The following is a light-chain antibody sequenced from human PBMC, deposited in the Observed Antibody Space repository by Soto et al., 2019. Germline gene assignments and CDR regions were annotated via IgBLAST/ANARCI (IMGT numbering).Light chain of an antibody. Sequence: QSALTQPASVSGSPGQSISISCTGTTSDVGRYNYVSWYQQHPGEAPKLMIYDVSYRPSWVSNRFSGSKSGITASLTISGLQAEDEADYYCNSLTTSSTYVFGTGTKVTVL. CDR3: NSLTTSSTYV. J-gene: IGLJ1*01. CDR2: DVS. CDR1: TSDVGRYNY. V-gene: IGLV2-14*03.